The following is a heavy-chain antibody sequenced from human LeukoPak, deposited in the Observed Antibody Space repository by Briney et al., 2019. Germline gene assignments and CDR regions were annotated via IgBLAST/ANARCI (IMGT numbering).Heavy chain of an antibody. Sequence: ASVKVSCKASGYTFTNYDINWVRQATGQGLEWMGWMNPNSANTGYSQKFQGRVTFTRDTSISTAYMELSSLRSEDTAVYFCARISCSSTSCPKRDAFDMWGQGTMVTVSS. CDR2: MNPNSANT. V-gene: IGHV1-8*03. CDR1: GYTFTNYD. J-gene: IGHJ3*02. D-gene: IGHD2-2*01. CDR3: ARISCSSTSCPKRDAFDM.